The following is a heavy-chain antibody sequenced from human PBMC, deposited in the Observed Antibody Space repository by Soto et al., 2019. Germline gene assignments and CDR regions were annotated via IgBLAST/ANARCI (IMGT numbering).Heavy chain of an antibody. CDR2: IYYSGST. Sequence: PXETRSLTCTVAGGSISNYCLSWIRQPPGKGLDWIGYIYYSGSTNYNPSLKSRVTISVDTSKNQFSLKLSSVTAADTAVYYCARVTDYDILTGSGFDYWGQGTLVTVSS. CDR1: GGSISNYC. V-gene: IGHV4-59*01. J-gene: IGHJ4*02. D-gene: IGHD3-9*01. CDR3: ARVTDYDILTGSGFDY.